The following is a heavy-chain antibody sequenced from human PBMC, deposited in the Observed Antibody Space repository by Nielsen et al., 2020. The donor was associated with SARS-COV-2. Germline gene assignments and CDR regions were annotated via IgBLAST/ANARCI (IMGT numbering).Heavy chain of an antibody. CDR3: VRDSSVVIWSGYPVD. D-gene: IGHD3-3*01. V-gene: IGHV3-30-3*01. Sequence: GGSLRLSCAASGFTFSSYWMNWVRQAPGKGLEWVAVISYDGNNKYYADSVKGRFTISRDNSKNTLYLQMNSLRAEDTAVYYCVRDSSVVIWSGYPVDWGQGTLVTVSS. CDR2: ISYDGNNK. J-gene: IGHJ4*02. CDR1: GFTFSSYW.